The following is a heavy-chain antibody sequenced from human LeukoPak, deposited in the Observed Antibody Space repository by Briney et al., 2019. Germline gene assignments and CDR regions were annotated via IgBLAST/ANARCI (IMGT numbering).Heavy chain of an antibody. J-gene: IGHJ4*02. Sequence: GGSLRLSCAASGFTFSSYSMNWVRQAPGKGLEWVSSITSNTKYIFYADSVKGRFTISRDNAKNSLYLQMNSLRAEDTAMYYCARDGGSDQYYFDNWGQGTLVTVSS. CDR3: ARDGGSDQYYFDN. CDR2: ITSNTKYI. V-gene: IGHV3-21*04. D-gene: IGHD6-19*01. CDR1: GFTFSSYS.